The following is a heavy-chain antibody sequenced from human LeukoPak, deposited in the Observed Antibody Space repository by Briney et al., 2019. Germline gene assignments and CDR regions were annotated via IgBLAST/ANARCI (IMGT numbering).Heavy chain of an antibody. CDR1: GFVFGDYG. D-gene: IGHD1-26*01. Sequence: PGRSLRLSCAASGFVFGDYGMHWVRQAPGKGLEWVAVIWFNGGNTYYGDSVKGRFTISRDNSENTLYLQMDSLRVEDTAVYYCARDIPGPRNYYGMDVWGQGTTVSVSS. V-gene: IGHV3-33*01. J-gene: IGHJ6*02. CDR3: ARDIPGPRNYYGMDV. CDR2: IWFNGGNT.